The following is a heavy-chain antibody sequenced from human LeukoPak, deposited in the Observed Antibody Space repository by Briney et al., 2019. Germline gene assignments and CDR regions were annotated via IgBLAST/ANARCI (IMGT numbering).Heavy chain of an antibody. D-gene: IGHD5-24*01. CDR1: GFTFTNYA. Sequence: GSLRLSCAASGFTFTNYAMRWVRQAPGKGLEWVSAISGSGGSSSYADSVRGRFTISRDNSNNMLSLQMNSLRAEDTAVYYCAKPLRDAGSFNYPYFDFWGQGTLVTVSS. V-gene: IGHV3-23*01. J-gene: IGHJ4*02. CDR3: AKPLRDAGSFNYPYFDF. CDR2: ISGSGGSS.